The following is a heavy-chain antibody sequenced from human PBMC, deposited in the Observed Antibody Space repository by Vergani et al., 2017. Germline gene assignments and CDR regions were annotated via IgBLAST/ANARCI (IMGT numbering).Heavy chain of an antibody. V-gene: IGHV3-30*02. D-gene: IGHD3-16*01. CDR2: IQFDGSNQ. CDR1: GFPLSNYD. CDR3: AKHFRGWGIDY. Sequence: QVQLVESGGGVVQRGGSLRLPCATSGFPLSNYDMQWIRQGPGKGLEFVAFIQFDGSNQYYADSVKGRFTLSRDFSKNTLYLQMNSLRTDDTATYYCAKHFRGWGIDYWGQGTQVIVSS. J-gene: IGHJ4*02.